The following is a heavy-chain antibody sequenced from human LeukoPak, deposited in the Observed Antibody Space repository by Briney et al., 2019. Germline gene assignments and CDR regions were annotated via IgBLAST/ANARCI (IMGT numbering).Heavy chain of an antibody. V-gene: IGHV5-51*01. D-gene: IGHD1-26*01. CDR1: GYNFTTYW. J-gene: IGHJ4*02. CDR3: ARLSGTYFEEFDY. CDR2: IYPGDSDT. Sequence: GESLKISCKGSGYNFTTYWIGWVRQMPGKGLEWMGIIYPGDSDTTYSPSFQGQVTISADKSISTAYLQWSSLKASDTAMYFCARLSGTYFEEFDYWGQGTLVAVSS.